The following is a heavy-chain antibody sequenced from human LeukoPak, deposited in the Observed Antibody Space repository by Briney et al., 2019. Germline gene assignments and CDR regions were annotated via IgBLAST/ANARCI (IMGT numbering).Heavy chain of an antibody. Sequence: GASVKVSCKASGYTFTSYYMHWVRQAPGQGLEWMGIINPSGGSTSYAQKFQGRVTMTRDMSTSTVYMELSSLRSEDTAVYYCARDPQGEVRSYLFDYWGQGTLVTVSS. CDR1: GYTFTSYY. CDR2: INPSGGST. D-gene: IGHD3-16*01. J-gene: IGHJ4*02. V-gene: IGHV1-46*01. CDR3: ARDPQGEVRSYLFDY.